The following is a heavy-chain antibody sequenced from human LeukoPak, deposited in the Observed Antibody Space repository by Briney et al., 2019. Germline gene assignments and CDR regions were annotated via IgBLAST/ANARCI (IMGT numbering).Heavy chain of an antibody. CDR1: GFAFSDSD. D-gene: IGHD6-19*01. Sequence: GSLRLSCAASGFAFSDSDMYWVRQAPGKGLEWVGRIRSKANNYATAYAVSVKGRFTISRDDSKNTAHLQMNRLKTEDTAVYYCTRRAWGSGWGAFDIWGQGTMVTVPS. V-gene: IGHV3-73*01. CDR2: IRSKANNYAT. J-gene: IGHJ3*02. CDR3: TRRAWGSGWGAFDI.